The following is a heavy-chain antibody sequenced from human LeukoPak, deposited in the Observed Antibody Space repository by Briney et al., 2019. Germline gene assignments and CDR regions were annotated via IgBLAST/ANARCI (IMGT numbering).Heavy chain of an antibody. CDR1: GFTLSSYS. CDR2: ISSSSYI. J-gene: IGHJ4*02. Sequence: GGSLRLSCAASGFTLSSYSMNWVRQAPGKGLEWVSSISSSSYIQYADSVKGRVTISRDNAANSLYLQMNSLTAEDTAVYYCASSRYYFDSSGYYPDYWGQGTLVTVSS. CDR3: ASSRYYFDSSGYYPDY. D-gene: IGHD3-22*01. V-gene: IGHV3-21*01.